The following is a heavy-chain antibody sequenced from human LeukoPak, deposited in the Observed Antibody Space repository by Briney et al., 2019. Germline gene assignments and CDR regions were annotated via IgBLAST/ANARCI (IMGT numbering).Heavy chain of an antibody. CDR1: RYTFTGYY. Sequence: GASVKVSCKPSRYTFTGYYMHWVRQAPGPGLEWLGWINPYSGGTSYAQKFQGRVTMTSDTSVSTAYMELRRLRSDDTAVYYCARMSDILTGHYPQWFDPWGQGTRVTVSS. J-gene: IGHJ5*02. CDR3: ARMSDILTGHYPQWFDP. V-gene: IGHV1-2*02. CDR2: INPYSGGT. D-gene: IGHD3-9*01.